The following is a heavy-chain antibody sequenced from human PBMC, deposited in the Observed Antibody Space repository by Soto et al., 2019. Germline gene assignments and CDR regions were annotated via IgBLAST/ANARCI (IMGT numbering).Heavy chain of an antibody. Sequence: GGSLRLSCAASGLTFWNYGMHWVRQAPGKGLEWISYITISGNTVYYADSLKGRFTISRDNAKNSLYLQMDRLRAEDTAVYYCARVSWREKYGMDVWGQGTTVTVSS. CDR3: ARVSWREKYGMDV. V-gene: IGHV3-48*04. J-gene: IGHJ6*02. CDR1: GLTFWNYG. CDR2: ITISGNTV.